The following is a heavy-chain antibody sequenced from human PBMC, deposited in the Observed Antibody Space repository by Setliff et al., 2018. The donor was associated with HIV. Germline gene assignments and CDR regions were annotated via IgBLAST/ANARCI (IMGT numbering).Heavy chain of an antibody. CDR2: INVANGNT. CDR1: GYTFTSYA. V-gene: IGHV1-3*01. J-gene: IGHJ4*02. Sequence: ASVKVSCKASGYTFTSYAMHWVRQAPGQRLEWMGWINVANGNTKYSQKFQDRVTITRDTSASTGYMELSSLRSEDTAVYYCARGPGAFGGTSVQNFDYWGQGTLVTVSS. CDR3: ARGPGAFGGTSVQNFDY. D-gene: IGHD3-16*01.